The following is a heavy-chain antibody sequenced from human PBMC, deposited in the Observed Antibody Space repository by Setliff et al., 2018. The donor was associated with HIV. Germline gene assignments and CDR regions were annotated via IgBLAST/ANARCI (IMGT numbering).Heavy chain of an antibody. J-gene: IGHJ4*02. V-gene: IGHV1-3*01. D-gene: IGHD6-13*01. Sequence: ASVKVSCKASGYTFTSYAMHWVRQAPGQRLEWMGWINAGNGNTKYSQKFQGRVTITRDTSASTAYMELSSLRSEDKAVYYCAKTIASAATLPFDLWGQGTLVTVSS. CDR1: GYTFTSYA. CDR3: AKTIASAATLPFDL. CDR2: INAGNGNT.